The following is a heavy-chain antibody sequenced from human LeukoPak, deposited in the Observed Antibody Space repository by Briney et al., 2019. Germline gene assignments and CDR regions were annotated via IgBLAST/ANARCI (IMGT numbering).Heavy chain of an antibody. J-gene: IGHJ4*02. Sequence: GGSLRLPCAASGFTFSSYSMTWVRQAPGKGLEWVSSISSSSSNIYYEDSVKGRFTISRDNAKNSLYLQMNSLRAEDTAVYYCARADLGSRTYYDSWGQGTLVTVSS. D-gene: IGHD2-2*01. CDR2: ISSSSSNI. V-gene: IGHV3-21*01. CDR1: GFTFSSYS. CDR3: ARADLGSRTYYDS.